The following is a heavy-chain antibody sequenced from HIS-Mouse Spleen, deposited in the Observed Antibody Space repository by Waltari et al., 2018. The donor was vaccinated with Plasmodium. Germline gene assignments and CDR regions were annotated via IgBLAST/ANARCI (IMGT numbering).Heavy chain of an antibody. CDR1: GGSISSSS. D-gene: IGHD6-6*01. CDR3: ARGGYSSSSYYFDY. Sequence: QVQLQESGPGLVKPSETLSLTCPVSGGSISSSSWHWIRQPPGKGLEWIAYIYYSGSPNYNPSLKSRVTISVDTSKNQFSLKLSSVTAADTAVFYCARGGYSSSSYYFDYWGQGTLVTVSS. CDR2: IYYSGSP. J-gene: IGHJ4*02. V-gene: IGHV4-59*01.